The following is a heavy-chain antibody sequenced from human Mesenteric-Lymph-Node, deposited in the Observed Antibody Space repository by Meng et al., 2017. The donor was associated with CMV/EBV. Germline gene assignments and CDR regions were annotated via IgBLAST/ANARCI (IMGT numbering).Heavy chain of an antibody. CDR2: INHSGNT. D-gene: IGHD2-2*01. Sequence: SETLSLTCAIDGGSFSGYYWTWIRQPPGKGLEYIGEINHSGNTNYNTSLESRVTISRDMSKNQFSLKLSSVTAADTAVYYCARGLRKYCSSTSCSNWFDPWGQGTLVTVSS. J-gene: IGHJ5*02. CDR3: ARGLRKYCSSTSCSNWFDP. V-gene: IGHV4-34*01. CDR1: GGSFSGYY.